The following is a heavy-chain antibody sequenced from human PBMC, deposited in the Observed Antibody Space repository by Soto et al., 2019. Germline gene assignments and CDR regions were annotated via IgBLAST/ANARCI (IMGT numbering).Heavy chain of an antibody. D-gene: IGHD3-10*01. CDR3: ARVWGGAFDI. CDR1: GGSVTSEHYY. CDR2: FFYTGST. V-gene: IGHV4-61*03. J-gene: IGHJ3*02. Sequence: SETLSLTCTVSGGSVTSEHYYWNWIRQPPGKGLEWIGYFFYTGSTNYNPSLESRLTMSVDVSKNHFSLRLNSLTAADTAVYYCARVWGGAFDIWGQGTMVTVSS.